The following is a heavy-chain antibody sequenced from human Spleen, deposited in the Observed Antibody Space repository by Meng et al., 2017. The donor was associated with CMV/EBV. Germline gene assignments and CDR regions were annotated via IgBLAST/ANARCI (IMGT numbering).Heavy chain of an antibody. CDR1: GFTFDDYA. J-gene: IGHJ4*02. V-gene: IGHV3-21*01. CDR3: ASREGGY. CDR2: ISSSSTYI. Sequence: GESLKISCAASGFTFDDYAMHWVRQAPGKGLEWVASISSSSTYIHYAGSVKGRFTISRDNAKNSLYLQMNRLRAEDTAVYFCASREGGYWGQGTLVTVSS. D-gene: IGHD3-16*01.